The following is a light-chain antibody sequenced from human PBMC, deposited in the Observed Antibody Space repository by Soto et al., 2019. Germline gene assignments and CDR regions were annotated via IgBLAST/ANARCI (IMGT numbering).Light chain of an antibody. CDR2: AAS. CDR1: QSISWY. CDR3: QQSYSTPRT. Sequence: DIQMTQSPSSLSASVGDRVTITCRASQSISWYLNWYQQKPGKAPKLLIYAASSLQSGVPSRFSGSGSGTDFTVTISSLQPEDFATYYCQQSYSTPRTFGQGTRVEIK. V-gene: IGKV1-39*01. J-gene: IGKJ1*01.